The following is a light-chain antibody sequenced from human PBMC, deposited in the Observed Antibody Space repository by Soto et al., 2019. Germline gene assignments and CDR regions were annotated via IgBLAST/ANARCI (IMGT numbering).Light chain of an antibody. CDR3: QQYCSSPRT. V-gene: IGKV3-20*01. CDR2: GAS. CDR1: QSVSSSY. J-gene: IGKJ4*01. Sequence: EIVLTQSPGTLSLSPGERATLSCRASQSVSSSYLAWYQQKPGKAPRLLIYGASSRATGIPDRFSGSGSGTDFTLTISRLEPEDFAVYYCQQYCSSPRTFGGGTKVEIK.